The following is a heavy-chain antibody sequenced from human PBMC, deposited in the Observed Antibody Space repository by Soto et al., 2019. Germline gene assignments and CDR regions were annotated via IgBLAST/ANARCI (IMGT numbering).Heavy chain of an antibody. V-gene: IGHV3-23*01. CDR2: ISGSGGST. Sequence: GGSLRLSCAASGFTFSSYAMSWVRQAPGKGLEWVSAISGSGGSTYYADSVKGRFTISRDNSKNTLYLQMNSLRAEDTAVYYCAIESRGVSDIPGDFDYWGQGTLVTVSS. CDR3: AIESRGVSDIPGDFDY. CDR1: GFTFSSYA. J-gene: IGHJ4*02. D-gene: IGHD2-2*02.